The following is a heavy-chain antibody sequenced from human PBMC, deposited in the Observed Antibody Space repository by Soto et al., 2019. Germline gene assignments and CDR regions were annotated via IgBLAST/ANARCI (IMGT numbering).Heavy chain of an antibody. CDR1: GFTFSSYA. CDR2: ISGSGGST. J-gene: IGHJ3*02. D-gene: IGHD5-12*01. Sequence: GGSLRLSCAASGFTFSSYAMSWVRQAPGKGLEWVSAISGSGGSTYYADSVKGRFTISRDNSKNTLYLQMNSLRAEDTAVYYCARDRNSGYDYADSSDIWGQGTMVTVSS. V-gene: IGHV3-23*01. CDR3: ARDRNSGYDYADSSDI.